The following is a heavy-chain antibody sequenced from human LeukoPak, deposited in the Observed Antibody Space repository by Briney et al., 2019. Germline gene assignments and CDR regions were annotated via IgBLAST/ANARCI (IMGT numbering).Heavy chain of an antibody. Sequence: PSETLSLTCTVSGGSISSYYWSWIRQPPGKGLEWIGYIYYSGSTYYNPSLKSRVTISVDTSKNQFSLKLSSVTAADTAVYYCASCAAAAAIELVNWFDPWGQGTLVTVSS. V-gene: IGHV4-59*04. CDR1: GGSISSYY. CDR2: IYYSGST. J-gene: IGHJ5*02. D-gene: IGHD2-2*01. CDR3: ASCAAAAAIELVNWFDP.